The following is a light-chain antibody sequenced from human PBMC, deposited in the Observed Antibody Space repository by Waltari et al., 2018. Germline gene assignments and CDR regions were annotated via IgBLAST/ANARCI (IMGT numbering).Light chain of an antibody. J-gene: IGKJ3*01. V-gene: IGKV1-5*03. CDR1: RSISSW. Sequence: DIQMTQSPSTLSASVGDRVTITCRASRSISSWLAWYQQKPGKAPSLLIYKASSLKSGVPSRFSGSGSGTEFTLTISSLQAEDVAVYYCQQYYSPPLTFGPGTKVDIK. CDR3: QQYYSPPLT. CDR2: KAS.